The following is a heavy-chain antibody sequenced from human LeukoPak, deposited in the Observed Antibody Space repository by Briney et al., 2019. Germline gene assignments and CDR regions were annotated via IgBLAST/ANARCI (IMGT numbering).Heavy chain of an antibody. CDR2: IYDGGIT. Sequence: GGSLRLFCAASGFTMSNNYRRWFRQAAGKGPEGVSVIYDGGITYYTDSVKGRFTISRDDSKITLHLQMYSLRVDDTAVYYCARERDYSGSGSPDSWGQGTLVTVSS. CDR3: ARERDYSGSGSPDS. D-gene: IGHD3-10*01. CDR1: GFTMSNNY. V-gene: IGHV3-66*01. J-gene: IGHJ4*02.